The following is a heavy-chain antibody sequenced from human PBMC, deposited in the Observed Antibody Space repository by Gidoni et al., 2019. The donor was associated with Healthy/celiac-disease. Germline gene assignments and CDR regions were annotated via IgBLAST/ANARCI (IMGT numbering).Heavy chain of an antibody. J-gene: IGHJ6*02. Sequence: QVQLQQWGAGLLKPSETLSLTCAVYGGSFSGYYWSWIRQPPGKGLEWIGEINHSGSTNYNPSLKSRVTISVDTSKNQFSLKLSSVTAADTAVYYCARMWSSSRQGGMDVWGQGTTVTVSS. CDR3: ARMWSSSRQGGMDV. V-gene: IGHV4-34*01. D-gene: IGHD6-6*01. CDR1: GGSFSGYY. CDR2: INHSGST.